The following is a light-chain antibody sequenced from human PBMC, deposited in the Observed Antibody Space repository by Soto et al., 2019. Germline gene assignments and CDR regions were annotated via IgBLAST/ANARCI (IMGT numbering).Light chain of an antibody. CDR2: GAS. Sequence: DIQMTQSPSSLSASVGDRVTITCRASQSVSTYLNWYQQKPRQAPNLIIYGASSLQSGVPSRFSGSGSGTEFTLTVTSLQPGDFATYYCRHNYNNPTTFGQGTKVDLK. J-gene: IGKJ2*01. CDR3: RHNYNNPTT. CDR1: QSVSTY. V-gene: IGKV1-39*01.